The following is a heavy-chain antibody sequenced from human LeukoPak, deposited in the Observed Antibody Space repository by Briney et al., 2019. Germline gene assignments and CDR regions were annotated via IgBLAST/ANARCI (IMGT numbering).Heavy chain of an antibody. CDR3: AKDPEFTVTRSFDY. V-gene: IGHV3-9*01. CDR1: GFTFDDYA. D-gene: IGHD4-17*01. J-gene: IGHJ4*02. CDR2: ISWNSGSI. Sequence: GWGLTLSCVGSGFTFDDYAMHWVWHAPGTGRAAVSGISWNSGSIGYADSVKGRFTISRDNAKNSLYLQMNRLRAEDTALYYCAKDPEFTVTRSFDYWGQGTLVTVSS.